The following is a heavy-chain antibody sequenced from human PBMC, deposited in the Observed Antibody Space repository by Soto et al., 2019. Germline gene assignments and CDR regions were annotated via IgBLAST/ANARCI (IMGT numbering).Heavy chain of an antibody. Sequence: QLQLQETGPGLVKPSETLSLTCTVSGASIKSRNYFWGWIRQPPGKGLEFVGSIHSSGGTYYNPSLKSRVTVSVDLSNSHFSLRLKSLTATDTAVYYCGRLADAATGHTDFDFWGQGTLVTVSS. D-gene: IGHD2-15*01. CDR1: GASIKSRNYF. J-gene: IGHJ4*02. CDR3: GRLADAATGHTDFDF. V-gene: IGHV4-39*02. CDR2: IHSSGGT.